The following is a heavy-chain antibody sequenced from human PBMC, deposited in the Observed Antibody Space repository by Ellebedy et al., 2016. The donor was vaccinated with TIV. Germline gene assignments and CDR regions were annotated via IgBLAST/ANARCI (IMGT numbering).Heavy chain of an antibody. J-gene: IGHJ3*01. D-gene: IGHD1-26*01. Sequence: GESLKISCAASGFTFSNYWMNWVRQAPGKGLEWVADIKQDGSEKYYGDSVKGRFTISRDNTKNSLYLEMNSLRDEDTAVYYCARRVGGKAFDLWGQGTMVTVSP. CDR3: ARRVGGKAFDL. V-gene: IGHV3-7*03. CDR2: IKQDGSEK. CDR1: GFTFSNYW.